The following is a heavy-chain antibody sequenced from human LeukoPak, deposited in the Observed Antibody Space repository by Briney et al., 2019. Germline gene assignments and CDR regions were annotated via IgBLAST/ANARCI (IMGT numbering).Heavy chain of an antibody. D-gene: IGHD1-26*01. CDR3: AKDRSLSGSYYHRIDY. CDR1: GFSFSNYA. V-gene: IGHV3-23*01. J-gene: IGHJ4*02. CDR2: ITNSAGGGT. Sequence: GGSLRLSCAAPGFSFSNYAMTWVRQAPGKGLEWVSAITNSAGGGTHYADSVKGRFTISRDNSKNTLFLQMNSLRAEYTAVYYCAKDRSLSGSYYHRIDYWGQGTLVTVSS.